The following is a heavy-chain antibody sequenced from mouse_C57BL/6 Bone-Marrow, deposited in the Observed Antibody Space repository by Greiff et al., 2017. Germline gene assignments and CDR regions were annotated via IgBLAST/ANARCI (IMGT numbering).Heavy chain of an antibody. CDR3: TTSPTAAFDY. V-gene: IGHV14-4*01. Sequence: EVQLQQSGAELVRPGASVKLSCTASGFNIKDDYMHWVKQRPEQGLEWIGWIDPENGDTEYASKFQGKATITADTSTNTAYLQLSSLTSEDPAVYYCTTSPTAAFDYGGQGTTLTVSS. J-gene: IGHJ2*01. D-gene: IGHD2-10*01. CDR2: IDPENGDT. CDR1: GFNIKDDY.